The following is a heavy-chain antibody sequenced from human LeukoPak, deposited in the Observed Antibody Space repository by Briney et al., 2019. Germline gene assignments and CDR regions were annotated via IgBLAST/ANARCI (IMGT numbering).Heavy chain of an antibody. Sequence: GGSLRLSCAASGFTFSNYWMHWVRQAPGKGLIWVSRINSDGSTTTYADSVKGRFTISRDNAKNTLYLQMDSLRAEDTAIYYCAEIPSATENFDYWGQGTLVMVS. V-gene: IGHV3-74*01. CDR3: AEIPSATENFDY. J-gene: IGHJ4*02. CDR2: INSDGSTT. CDR1: GFTFSNYW. D-gene: IGHD5-12*01.